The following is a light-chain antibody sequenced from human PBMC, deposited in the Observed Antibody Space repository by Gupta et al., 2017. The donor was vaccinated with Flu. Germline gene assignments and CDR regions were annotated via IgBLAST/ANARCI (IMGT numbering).Light chain of an antibody. CDR1: QSLLLGNGYNY. V-gene: IGKV2-28*01. CDR3: MQALQTVPYT. J-gene: IGKJ4*01. Sequence: DIVMTQSPLSLPVTPGEPASISCRSSQSLLLGNGYNYLDWYLQKPGQSPQLLIYLGSNRASGVPDRFSGSGSGTDFTLKITRVEAEDVGTYYCMQALQTVPYTFGGGTKVEIK. CDR2: LGS.